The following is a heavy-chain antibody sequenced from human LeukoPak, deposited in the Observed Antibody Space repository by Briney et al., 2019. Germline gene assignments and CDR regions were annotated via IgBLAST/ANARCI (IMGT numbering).Heavy chain of an antibody. CDR3: ARPGGLRWSSYYFDY. V-gene: IGHV3-21*01. D-gene: IGHD4-23*01. CDR2: ISSSSSYI. J-gene: IGHJ4*02. Sequence: GGSLGLSCAASGFTFSSYSMNWVRQAPGKGLEWVSSISSSSSYIYYADSVKGRFTISRDNAKNSLYLQMNSLRAEDTAVYYCARPGGLRWSSYYFDYWGQGTLVTVSS. CDR1: GFTFSSYS.